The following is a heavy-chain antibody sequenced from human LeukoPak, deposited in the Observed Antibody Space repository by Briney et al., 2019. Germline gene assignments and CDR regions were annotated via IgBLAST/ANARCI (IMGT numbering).Heavy chain of an antibody. CDR3: ARVYYYGSGSYYNRRGSFDY. V-gene: IGHV4-34*01. CDR1: GGSFSGYY. CDR2: INHSGST. D-gene: IGHD3-10*01. Sequence: SETLSLTCAVYGGSFSGYYWSWIRQPPGKGLEWIGEINHSGSTNYNPSLKSRVTISVDTSKNQFSLKLSSVTAADTAAYYCARVYYYGSGSYYNRRGSFDYWGQGTLVTVSS. J-gene: IGHJ4*02.